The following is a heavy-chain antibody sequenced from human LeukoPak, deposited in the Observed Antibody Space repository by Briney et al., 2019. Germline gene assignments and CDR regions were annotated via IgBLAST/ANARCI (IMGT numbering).Heavy chain of an antibody. Sequence: GGSLRLSCAASGFTFSSYAMSWVRQAPGKGLEWVSAISGSGGSTYYADSVKGRFTISRDNAKNSLYLQMNSLRAEDTAVYYCASKIWGGAFDIWRQGTMVTVSS. J-gene: IGHJ3*02. V-gene: IGHV3-23*01. CDR2: ISGSGGST. CDR1: GFTFSSYA. D-gene: IGHD3-16*01. CDR3: ASKIWGGAFDI.